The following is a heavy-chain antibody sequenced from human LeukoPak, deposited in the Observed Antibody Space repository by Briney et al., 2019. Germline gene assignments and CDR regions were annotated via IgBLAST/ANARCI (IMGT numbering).Heavy chain of an antibody. V-gene: IGHV3-49*04. Sequence: GGSLRLSCAASGFTFSNYGMHWVRQAPGKGLEWVSFIRSKAYGGTTEYAASVKGRFTISRDDSTSVAYLQLNSLKTEDTAVYYCTRGLSASDYWGQGTLVTVSS. D-gene: IGHD6-25*01. J-gene: IGHJ4*02. CDR3: TRGLSASDY. CDR2: IRSKAYGGTT. CDR1: GFTFSNYG.